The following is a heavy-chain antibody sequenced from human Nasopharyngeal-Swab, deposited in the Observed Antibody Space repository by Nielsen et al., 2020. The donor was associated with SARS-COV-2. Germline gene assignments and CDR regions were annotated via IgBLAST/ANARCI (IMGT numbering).Heavy chain of an antibody. J-gene: IGHJ5*02. CDR2: IYYSGST. CDR3: ARGGGYSYGTWVWFDP. Sequence: WIRQPPGKGLEWIGYIYYSGSTYYNPSLKSRVTISVDTSKNQFSLKLSSVTAADTAVYYCARGGGYSYGTWVWFDPWGQETLVTVSS. V-gene: IGHV4-31*02. D-gene: IGHD5-18*01.